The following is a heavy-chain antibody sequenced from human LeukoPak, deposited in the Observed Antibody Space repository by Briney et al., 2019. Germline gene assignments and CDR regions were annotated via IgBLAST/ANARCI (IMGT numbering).Heavy chain of an antibody. CDR1: GGTFSSYA. CDR3: ARDLIAARPYYYYMDV. D-gene: IGHD6-6*01. CDR2: IIPILGIA. Sequence: SVKVSRKASGGTFSSYAISWVRQAPGQGLEWMGRIIPILGIANYAQKFQGRVTITADKSTSTAYMELSSPRSEDTAVYYCARDLIAARPYYYYMDVWGKGTTVTVSS. V-gene: IGHV1-69*04. J-gene: IGHJ6*03.